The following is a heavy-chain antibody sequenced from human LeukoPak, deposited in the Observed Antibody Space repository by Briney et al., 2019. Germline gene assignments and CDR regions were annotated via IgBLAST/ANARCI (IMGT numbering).Heavy chain of an antibody. CDR3: ARNELISSNYYYYGMDV. V-gene: IGHV4-31*03. J-gene: IGHJ6*02. Sequence: SETLSLTCTVSGVSISSGGNYWTWIRQNPGKGLEWIGYINYSGNAYYNPSLKSRVTISVDTSKNQFSLKLSSVTAADTAVYYCARNELISSNYYYYGMDVWGQGTTVTVSS. CDR2: INYSGNA. CDR1: GVSISSGGNY.